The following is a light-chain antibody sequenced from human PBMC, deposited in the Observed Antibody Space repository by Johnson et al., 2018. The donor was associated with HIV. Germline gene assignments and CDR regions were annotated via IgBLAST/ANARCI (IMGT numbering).Light chain of an antibody. CDR3: GTWDSSLSAYV. V-gene: IGLV1-51*01. J-gene: IGLJ1*01. Sequence: QSVLTQPPSVSAAPGQKVTISCSGSSSNIGSNYVSWYQQLPGTAPKLLIYDNNKRPSGIPDRFSGSKSGTSATLGITGLQTGDEADYYCGTWDSSLSAYVFGTGPQLTVL. CDR2: DNN. CDR1: SSNIGSNY.